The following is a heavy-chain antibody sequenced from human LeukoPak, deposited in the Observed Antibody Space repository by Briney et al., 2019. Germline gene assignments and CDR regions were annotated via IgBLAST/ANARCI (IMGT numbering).Heavy chain of an antibody. CDR3: AKDLSPFGSSGYSGFFQH. CDR1: GFTFSTYA. CDR2: ISGSGDKT. V-gene: IGHV3-23*01. Sequence: GGSLRLSCAASGFTFSTYAMGWVRQPQGQGLEWVSTISGSGDKTYYADSVKRRSTISRDNSTNTVYLQMNSLRAEGTAVYCCAKDLSPFGSSGYSGFFQHWGQGTLVTVSS. J-gene: IGHJ1*01. D-gene: IGHD3-22*01.